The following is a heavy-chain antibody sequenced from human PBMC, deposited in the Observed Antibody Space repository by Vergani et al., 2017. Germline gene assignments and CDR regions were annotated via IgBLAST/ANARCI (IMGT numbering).Heavy chain of an antibody. CDR1: GFTFDDYA. CDR3: AKDQGPWDYGDYFYGMDV. V-gene: IGHV3-9*01. D-gene: IGHD4-17*01. CDR2: INWNSGKI. Sequence: EVQLVESGGGLVQPGRSLRLSCAASGFTFDDYAMHWVRQAPGRGLEWVSSINWNSGKIGYSDSVKGRFTISRDNAKISLYLQMDSLSAEDTALYYCAKDQGPWDYGDYFYGMDVWGQGTTVTVSS. J-gene: IGHJ6*02.